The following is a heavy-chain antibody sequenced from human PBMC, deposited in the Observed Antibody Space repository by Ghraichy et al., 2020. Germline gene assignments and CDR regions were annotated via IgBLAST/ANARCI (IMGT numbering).Heavy chain of an antibody. V-gene: IGHV3-15*01. CDR2: IKSKTDGGTT. Sequence: GVLRLSCAASGFTFSNAWMSWVRQAPGKGLEWVGRIKSKTDGGTTDYAAPVKGRFTISRDDSKNTLYLQMNSLKTEDTAVYYCTSLLWFGELLASPWGQGTLVTVSS. CDR3: TSLLWFGELLASP. CDR1: GFTFSNAW. D-gene: IGHD3-10*01. J-gene: IGHJ5*02.